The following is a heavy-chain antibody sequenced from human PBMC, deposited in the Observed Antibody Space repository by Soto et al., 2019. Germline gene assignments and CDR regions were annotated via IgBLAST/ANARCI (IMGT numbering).Heavy chain of an antibody. CDR2: INPNSGGT. J-gene: IGHJ5*02. CDR1: GYTFTGYY. D-gene: IGHD6-6*01. V-gene: IGHV1-2*02. CDR3: AREIAARNQNWFDP. Sequence: ASVKVSCKASGYTFTGYYMHWVRQAPGQGLEWMGWINPNSGGTNYAQKFQGRVTMTRDTSISTAYMELSRLRSDGTAVYYCAREIAARNQNWFDPWGQGTLVTVSS.